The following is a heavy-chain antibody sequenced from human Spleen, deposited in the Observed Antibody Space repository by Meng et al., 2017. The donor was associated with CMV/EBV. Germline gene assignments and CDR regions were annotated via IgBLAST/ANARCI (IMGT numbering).Heavy chain of an antibody. CDR2: INPNSGGT. J-gene: IGHJ5*02. D-gene: IGHD4-17*01. CDR3: ARGVARWAVTTGKNWFDP. CDR1: YTFTGYD. Sequence: YTFTGYDMHWVRQAPGQGLEWMGWINPNSGGTNYAQRFQGRVNMTRDTSISTAYMEVTSLRSDDTAMYYCARGVARWAVTTGKNWFDPWGQGTLVTVSS. V-gene: IGHV1-2*02.